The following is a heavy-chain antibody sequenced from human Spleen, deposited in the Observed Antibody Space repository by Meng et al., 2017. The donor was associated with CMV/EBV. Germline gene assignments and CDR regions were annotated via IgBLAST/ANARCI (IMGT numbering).Heavy chain of an antibody. D-gene: IGHD1-26*01. J-gene: IGHJ4*02. V-gene: IGHV4-61*01. CDR1: GGSVSSGSYY. CDR2: IYYSGST. Sequence: SETLSLTCTVSGGSVSSGSYYWSWIRQPPGKGLEWIGYIYYSGSTYYNPSLKSRVTISVDTSKNQFSLKLSSVTAADTAVYYCARHGLWELPPGGYWGQGTLVTVSS. CDR3: ARHGLWELPPGGY.